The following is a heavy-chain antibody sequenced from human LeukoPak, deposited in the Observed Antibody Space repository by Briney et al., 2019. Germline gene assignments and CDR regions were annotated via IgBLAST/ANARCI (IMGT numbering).Heavy chain of an antibody. CDR1: GFTFTTFW. CDR3: AREGSGSYYKSRKGAFDI. CDR2: ISNDGSNT. Sequence: GGSLRLSCATSGFTFTTFWMHWVRQAPGKGLVWVSRISNDGSNTNYADSVKGRFTISRDNAKNTVYLQMNSLRAEDTAVYYCAREGSGSYYKSRKGAFDIWGQGTMVTVSS. V-gene: IGHV3-74*01. D-gene: IGHD3-10*01. J-gene: IGHJ3*02.